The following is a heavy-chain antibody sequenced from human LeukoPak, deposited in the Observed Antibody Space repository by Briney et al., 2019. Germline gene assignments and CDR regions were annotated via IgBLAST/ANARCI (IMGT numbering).Heavy chain of an antibody. Sequence: SETLSLTCAVYGGSFSGYYWSWIRRPPGKGLEWIGYIYYNGNTNYSPSLKSRVTMSVDTSKNLFSLRVSSVTAADTAVYYCARGRSNYYGMDVWGQGTTVTVSS. V-gene: IGHV4-59*01. CDR1: GGSFSGYY. CDR3: ARGRSNYYGMDV. J-gene: IGHJ6*02. D-gene: IGHD1-26*01. CDR2: IYYNGNT.